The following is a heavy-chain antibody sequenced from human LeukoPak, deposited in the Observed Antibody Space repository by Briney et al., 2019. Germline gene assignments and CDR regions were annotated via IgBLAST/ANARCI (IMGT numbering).Heavy chain of an antibody. CDR3: ATLLYNDYGDFDY. J-gene: IGHJ4*02. CDR1: GFTFSDYY. CDR2: ISSSGSTI. Sequence: GGSLRLSCAASGFTFSDYYMSWIRQAPGKGLEWVSYISSSGSTIYYADSVKGRFTISRDNAKNSLYLQMNSLRAEDTAVYYCATLLYNDYGDFDYWGQGILVTVSS. V-gene: IGHV3-11*04. D-gene: IGHD4-17*01.